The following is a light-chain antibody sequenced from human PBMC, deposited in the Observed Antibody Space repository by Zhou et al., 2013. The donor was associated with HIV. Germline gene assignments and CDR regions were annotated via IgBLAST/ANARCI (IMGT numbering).Light chain of an antibody. CDR2: GSS. CDR3: QHYVTXPIT. J-gene: IGKJ5*01. Sequence: EIVLTQSPGTLSLSPGERATLSCRASQIITNNQLAWYQQKAGQAPRLLIYGSSGRATGIPDRFSGSGSGTDFTLTISRLEPEDYAVYYCQHYVTXPITLAKGHDWRLN. V-gene: IGKV3-20*01. CDR1: QIITNNQ.